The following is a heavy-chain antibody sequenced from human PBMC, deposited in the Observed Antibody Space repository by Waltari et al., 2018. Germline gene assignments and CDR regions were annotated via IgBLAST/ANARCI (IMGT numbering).Heavy chain of an antibody. Sequence: QMQLVQSGPEVKKPGTSVKVSCKASGFTFTSSAVQWVRQARGQRLEWIGWIVVGSGNTNYAQKFQERVTITRDMSTSTAYMELSSLRSEDTAVYYCAAVLDCTGGVCYYAFDIWGQGTMVTVSS. V-gene: IGHV1-58*01. CDR1: GFTFTSSA. D-gene: IGHD2-8*02. J-gene: IGHJ3*02. CDR3: AAVLDCTGGVCYYAFDI. CDR2: IVVGSGNT.